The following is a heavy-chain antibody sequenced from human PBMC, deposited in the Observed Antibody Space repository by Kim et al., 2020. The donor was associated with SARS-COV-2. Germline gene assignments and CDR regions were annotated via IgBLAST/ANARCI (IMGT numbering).Heavy chain of an antibody. D-gene: IGHD6-19*01. V-gene: IGHV3-74*01. Sequence: GGSLRLSCAGSGFTFSSDLMHWVRQAPGKGLEWVSRINTDGSFTTNADSVKGRFTISRDNAKNTLYLQMNSLRAEDTAVYYCARFGSDWSLSSWGQGTLVTVSS. CDR3: ARFGSDWSLSS. CDR2: INTDGSFT. J-gene: IGHJ4*02. CDR1: GFTFSSDL.